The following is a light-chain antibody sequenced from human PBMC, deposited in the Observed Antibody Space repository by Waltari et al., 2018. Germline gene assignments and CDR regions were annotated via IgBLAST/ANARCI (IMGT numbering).Light chain of an antibody. V-gene: IGKV1-5*03. CDR1: QSLGTW. CDR3: QQYNSYPWT. CDR2: EAS. J-gene: IGKJ1*01. Sequence: DIQMTQAPSTLSPSVGDRVTITGRASQSLGTWLACDQQKPGKAPNLLISEASSLGSVVPSRFSGSGSGTEFTLTISSLQPDDFATYYCQQYNSYPWTFGQGTKVEIK.